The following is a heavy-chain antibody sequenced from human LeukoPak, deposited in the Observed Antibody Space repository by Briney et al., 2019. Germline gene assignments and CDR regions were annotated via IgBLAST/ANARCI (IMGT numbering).Heavy chain of an antibody. D-gene: IGHD5-12*01. CDR3: ARPISWQDWFDP. V-gene: IGHV4-38-2*01. CDR1: GYSLSSGYY. Sequence: PSETLSLTCAVSGYSLSSGYYWGWIRQPPGKGLEWIGSIYHSGSTYYNPSLKSRVTISVDTSKNQFSLKLSSVTAADTAVYYCARPISWQDWFDPWGQGTLVTVSS. CDR2: IYHSGST. J-gene: IGHJ5*02.